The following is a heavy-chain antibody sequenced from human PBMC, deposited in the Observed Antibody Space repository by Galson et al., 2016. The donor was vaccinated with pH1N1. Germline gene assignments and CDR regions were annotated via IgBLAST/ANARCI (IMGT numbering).Heavy chain of an antibody. Sequence: SLRLSCAGSGFTFSYFGIHCVRQAPGKGLEWVAVVSYDGNNQYYADSVRGRFTISRDISKNTLYLQMDSLTADDTAVYYCARARVDYGGINSLTMDVWGQGATVTVSS. CDR2: VSYDGNNQ. J-gene: IGHJ6*02. D-gene: IGHD4-23*01. CDR1: GFTFSYFG. V-gene: IGHV3-30*03. CDR3: ARARVDYGGINSLTMDV.